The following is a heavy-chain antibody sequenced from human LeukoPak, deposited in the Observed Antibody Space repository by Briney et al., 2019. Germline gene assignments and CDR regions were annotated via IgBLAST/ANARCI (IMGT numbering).Heavy chain of an antibody. CDR1: GGSISSYW. CDR2: IYYSGST. Sequence: SETLSLTCTVSGGSISSYWWSWIRQPPGKGLEWIGYIYYSGSTNYNPSLKSRVTISVDTSKNQFSLKLSSVTTADTAVYYCASLDHYYGSGNHILPFDYWGQGTLVTVSS. V-gene: IGHV4-59*01. CDR3: ASLDHYYGSGNHILPFDY. J-gene: IGHJ4*02. D-gene: IGHD3-10*01.